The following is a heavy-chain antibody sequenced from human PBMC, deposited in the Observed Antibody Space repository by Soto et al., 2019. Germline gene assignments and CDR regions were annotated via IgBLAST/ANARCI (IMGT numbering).Heavy chain of an antibody. J-gene: IGHJ6*02. CDR2: INPNSGGT. Sequence: GASVKVSCKASGYTFTSYAMHWVRQAPGQGLEWMGWINPNSGGTNYAQKFQGWVTMTRDTSISTAYMELSRLRSDDTAVYYCARGGQLWFEYYYGMDVWGQGTTVTVS. D-gene: IGHD5-18*01. CDR3: ARGGQLWFEYYYGMDV. CDR1: GYTFTSYA. V-gene: IGHV1-2*04.